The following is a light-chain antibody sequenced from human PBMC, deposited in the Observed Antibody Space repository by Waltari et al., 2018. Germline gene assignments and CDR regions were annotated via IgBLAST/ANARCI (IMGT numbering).Light chain of an antibody. V-gene: IGLV2-14*01. J-gene: IGLJ2*01. CDR3: SSYTTTSTLL. CDR1: SRDIGGYTY. Sequence: QSALTQPASVSGSPGQSITISCTGSSRDIGGYTYVSWYQHHPGKAPKPIIYEVRSRPPGISTRFSGSKSGNTASLTISGLQLEDEAHYYCSSYTTTSTLLFGGGTKVTVL. CDR2: EVR.